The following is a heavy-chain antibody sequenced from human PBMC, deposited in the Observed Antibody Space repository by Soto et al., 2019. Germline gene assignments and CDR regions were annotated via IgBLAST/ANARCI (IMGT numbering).Heavy chain of an antibody. Sequence: EVQLVESGGGWVQPGGSLRLSCAASGFTCRTYWLSWVRQVPGKGLEWVANINLDGSEKNYVDSVKGRFTISRDNARNSLYLQMSSLRAEDTALYYCARDGSTSWYSYDYHGMDVWGQGTTVTVSS. V-gene: IGHV3-7*05. CDR3: ARDGSTSWYSYDYHGMDV. CDR2: INLDGSEK. J-gene: IGHJ6*02. D-gene: IGHD5-18*01. CDR1: GFTCRTYW.